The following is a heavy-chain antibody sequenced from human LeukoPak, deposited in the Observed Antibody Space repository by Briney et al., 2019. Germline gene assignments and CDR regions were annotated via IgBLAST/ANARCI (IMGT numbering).Heavy chain of an antibody. J-gene: IGHJ4*02. CDR2: ISSSGSTI. CDR3: ARDSITIFGVLNY. D-gene: IGHD3-3*01. V-gene: IGHV3-48*01. Sequence: GGSLRLSCAASGFTVSSNYMNWVRQAPGKGLEWVSYISSSGSTIYYADSVKGRFTVSRDNAKNSLYLQMNSLRAEDTAVYYCARDSITIFGVLNYWGQGTLVTVSS. CDR1: GFTVSSNY.